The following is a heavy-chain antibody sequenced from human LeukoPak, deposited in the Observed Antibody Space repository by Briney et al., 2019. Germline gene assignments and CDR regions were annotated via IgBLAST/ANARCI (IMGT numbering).Heavy chain of an antibody. CDR1: GYTFTSYS. CDR2: ISTYNGDT. J-gene: IGHJ6*02. V-gene: IGHV1-18*01. CDR3: GKNYHYGMDV. Sequence: ASVKVSCKASGYTFTSYSINWVRQAPGQGLEWMGWISTYNGDTNYAQKFQGRVTLTTDASTSTAYMELRSLRSDDTAIYYCGKNYHYGMDVWGQGTTVTVSS.